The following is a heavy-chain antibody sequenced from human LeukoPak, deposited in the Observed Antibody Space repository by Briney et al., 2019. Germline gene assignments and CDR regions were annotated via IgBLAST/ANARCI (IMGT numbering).Heavy chain of an antibody. Sequence: GGSLRLSCAASGFTFSTYGMSWVRQAPGKGLEWVSAISGSGGSTYYADSVKGRFTISRDNSKNTLYLQMNSLRAEDTAVYYCASSGYYGVGEFDYWGQGTPVTVSS. D-gene: IGHD3-22*01. CDR1: GFTFSTYG. CDR3: ASSGYYGVGEFDY. J-gene: IGHJ4*02. CDR2: ISGSGGST. V-gene: IGHV3-23*01.